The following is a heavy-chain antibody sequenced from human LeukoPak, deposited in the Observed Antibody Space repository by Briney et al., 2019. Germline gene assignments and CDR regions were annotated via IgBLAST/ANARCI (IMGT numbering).Heavy chain of an antibody. CDR2: IYYSGST. D-gene: IGHD6-6*01. J-gene: IGHJ4*02. Sequence: PSETLSLTCTVSGGSISSSSYYWGWIRQPPGKGLEWIGSIYYSGSTYYNPSLKSRVTISVDTSKNQFSLKLSSVTAADTAVYYCARQLSIAARRRYFDYWGQGTLVTVSS. V-gene: IGHV4-39*01. CDR3: ARQLSIAARRRYFDY. CDR1: GGSISSSSYY.